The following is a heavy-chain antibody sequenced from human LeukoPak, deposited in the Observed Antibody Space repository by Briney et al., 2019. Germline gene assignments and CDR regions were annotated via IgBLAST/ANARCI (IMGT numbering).Heavy chain of an antibody. D-gene: IGHD5-12*01. J-gene: IGHJ4*02. CDR3: AKEAVATISDGYFDY. CDR1: GFTFSSYD. Sequence: GGSLRLSCASSGFTFSSYDMSWVRQAPGKGLEWVSAISGSGGSTYYADSVKGRFTISRDNSKNTLYLQMNSLRAEDTAVYYCAKEAVATISDGYFDYWAEGWLVTVSS. CDR2: ISGSGGST. V-gene: IGHV3-23*01.